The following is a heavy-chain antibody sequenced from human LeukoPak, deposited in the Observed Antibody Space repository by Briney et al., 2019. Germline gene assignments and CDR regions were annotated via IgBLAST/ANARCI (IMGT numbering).Heavy chain of an antibody. CDR2: IIPILGIA. V-gene: IGHV1-69*04. CDR3: ARDWTPGRSGYFWAFDY. D-gene: IGHD3-3*01. Sequence: SVKVSCKASGGTFSSYAISWVRQAPGQGLEWMGRIIPILGIANYAQKFQGRVTITADKSTSTAYMELSSLRSEDTAVYYCARDWTPGRSGYFWAFDYWGQGTLVTVSS. J-gene: IGHJ4*02. CDR1: GGTFSSYA.